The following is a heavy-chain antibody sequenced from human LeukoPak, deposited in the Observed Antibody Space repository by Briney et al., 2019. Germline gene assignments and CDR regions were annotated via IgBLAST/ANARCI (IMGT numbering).Heavy chain of an antibody. CDR1: GGSISSHY. CDR2: IYYSGST. J-gene: IGHJ3*02. CDR3: ARLAGDAFDI. V-gene: IGHV4-59*08. Sequence: SETLSLTCTVSGGSISSHYWSWLRQPPGKGLEWIGYIYYSGSTNYNPSLKSRVTISVDTSKNQFSLKLSSVTAADTAVYYCARLAGDAFDIWGQGTMVTVSS.